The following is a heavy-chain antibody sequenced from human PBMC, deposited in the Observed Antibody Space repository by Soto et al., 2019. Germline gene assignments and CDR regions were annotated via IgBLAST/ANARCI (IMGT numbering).Heavy chain of an antibody. CDR3: ARGYESGYTFGHDL. J-gene: IGHJ5*02. D-gene: IGHD3-3*01. CDR1: GDSISSTY. CDR2: IYSSGSN. V-gene: IGHV4-4*07. Sequence: SETLSLTCTVPGDSISSTYWSWVRQPAGRGLEWIGRIYSSGSNDYNPSLESRVTMSVDTSKNQFSLTLRSVTAADTAVYFCARGYESGYTFGHDLWGQGTLVTVSS.